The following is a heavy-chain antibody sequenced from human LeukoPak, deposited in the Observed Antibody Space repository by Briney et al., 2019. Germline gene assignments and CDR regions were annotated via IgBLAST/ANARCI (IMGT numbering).Heavy chain of an antibody. CDR3: ARGRVLLGYCSSTSCYGGYYFDY. Sequence: SETLSLTCAVYGGSFSGYYWSWIRQPPGKGLEWIGEINHSGSTNYNPSLKSRVTISVDTSKNQFSLKLSSVTAADTAVHYCARGRVLLGYCSSTSCYGGYYFDYWGQGTLVTVSS. V-gene: IGHV4-34*01. CDR2: INHSGST. J-gene: IGHJ4*02. D-gene: IGHD2-2*01. CDR1: GGSFSGYY.